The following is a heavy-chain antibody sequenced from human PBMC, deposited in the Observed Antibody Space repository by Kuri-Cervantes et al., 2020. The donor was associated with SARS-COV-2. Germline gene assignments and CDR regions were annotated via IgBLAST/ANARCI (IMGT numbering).Heavy chain of an antibody. CDR1: GYTFTSYG. D-gene: IGHD3-22*01. V-gene: IGHV1-18*04. CDR2: ISAYNGNT. CDR3: ARDRVTPSSWTHYYDSCGYDP. J-gene: IGHJ5*02. Sequence: ASVKVSCKASGYTFTSYGISWVRQAPGQGLEWMGWISAYNGNTNYAQKLQGRVTMTTDTSTSTAYMELRSLRSDDTAVYYCARDRVTPSSWTHYYDSCGYDPWGQGTLVTVSS.